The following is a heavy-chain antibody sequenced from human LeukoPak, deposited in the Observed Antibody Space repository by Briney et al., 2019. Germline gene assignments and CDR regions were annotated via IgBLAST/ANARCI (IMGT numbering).Heavy chain of an antibody. CDR1: GFTVSSNY. D-gene: IGHD5-24*01. V-gene: IGHV3-53*01. CDR3: AKMVEMATIISDY. J-gene: IGHJ4*02. CDR2: IYSGGST. Sequence: PGGSLRLSCAASGFTVSSNYMSWVRQAPGKGLEWVSVIYSGGSTYYADSVKGRFTISRDNSKNTLYLQMNSLRAEDTAVYYCAKMVEMATIISDYWGQGTLVTVSS.